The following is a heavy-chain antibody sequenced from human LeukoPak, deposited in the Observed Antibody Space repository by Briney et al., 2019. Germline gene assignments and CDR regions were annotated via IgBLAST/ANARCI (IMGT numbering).Heavy chain of an antibody. CDR3: ARVRALTTPPNLTFDY. V-gene: IGHV4-59*01. CDR2: IYYSGST. Sequence: PSETLSLTCTVAGDSIKSYYWSWIRQPPGKGLEWIGYIYYSGSTNYNPSLKSRVTLSVDTSKNQFSLKLSSVTAADTAMYYCARVRALTTPPNLTFDYWGQGTLVTVSS. D-gene: IGHD2/OR15-2a*01. J-gene: IGHJ4*02. CDR1: GDSIKSYY.